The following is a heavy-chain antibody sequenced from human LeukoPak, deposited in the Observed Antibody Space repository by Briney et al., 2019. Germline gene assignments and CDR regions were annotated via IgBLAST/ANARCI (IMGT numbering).Heavy chain of an antibody. V-gene: IGHV3-30*18. J-gene: IGHJ6*03. CDR2: ISYDESFK. Sequence: GGSLRLSCAASGFTFSSYGMHWVRQAPGKGLEWVAVISYDESFKYYSDSVKGRFTISRDNSRNTLYLQMNSLRAEDTAIYYCAKNGDRGAYCSGGTCYPYYYYMDVWGKGTTVTISS. CDR3: AKNGDRGAYCSGGTCYPYYYYMDV. D-gene: IGHD2-15*01. CDR1: GFTFSSYG.